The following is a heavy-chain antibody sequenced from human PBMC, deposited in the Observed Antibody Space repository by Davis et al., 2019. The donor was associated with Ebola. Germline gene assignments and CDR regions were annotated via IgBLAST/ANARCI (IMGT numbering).Heavy chain of an antibody. Sequence: SETLSLTCTVSGASISSSIYYWGWIRQPPGKGLEWIGSFDYSGDTSYDPSLKSRVTISVDTSKNQFSLKLSSVTAADTAVYYCARQGYYGMDVWGQGTTVTVSS. CDR3: ARQGYYGMDV. CDR2: FDYSGDT. CDR1: GASISSSIYY. V-gene: IGHV4-39*07. J-gene: IGHJ6*02.